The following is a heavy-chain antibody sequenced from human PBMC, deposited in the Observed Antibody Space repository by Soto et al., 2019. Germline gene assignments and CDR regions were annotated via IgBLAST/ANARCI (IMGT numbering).Heavy chain of an antibody. V-gene: IGHV3-13*04. CDR2: IGTAGDT. CDR3: ARGRSRGPYYFDY. CDR1: GFTFSSYD. J-gene: IGHJ4*02. Sequence: ESGGGLVQPGGSLRLSCAASGFTFSSYDMHWVRQATGKGLEWVSAIGTAGDTYYPGSVKGRFTISRENAKNSLYLQMNSLRAGDTAVYYCARGRSRGPYYFDYWGQGTLVTVSS.